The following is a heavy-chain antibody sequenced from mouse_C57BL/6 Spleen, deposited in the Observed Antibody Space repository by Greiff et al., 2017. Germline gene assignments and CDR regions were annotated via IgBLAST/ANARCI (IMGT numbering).Heavy chain of an antibody. Sequence: VQLQQSGAELVRPGASVKLSCTASGFHIKDDYMHWVKQRPEQGLEWIGWIDPANGDTESASKFQGKATITADTSSNTAYLQLSSLTSEDTAFYYCTTRYDGYWYFDVWGTGTTVTVSS. CDR3: TTRYDGYWYFDV. V-gene: IGHV14-4*01. CDR2: IDPANGDT. D-gene: IGHD2-3*01. CDR1: GFHIKDDY. J-gene: IGHJ1*03.